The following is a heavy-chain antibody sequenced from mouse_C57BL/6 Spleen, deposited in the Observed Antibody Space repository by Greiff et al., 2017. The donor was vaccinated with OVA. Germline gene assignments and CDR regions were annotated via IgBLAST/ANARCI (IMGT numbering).Heavy chain of an antibody. V-gene: IGHV1-78*01. CDR1: GYTFTDHT. CDR3: ARWRLSEYYFDY. CDR2: IYPRDGST. J-gene: IGHJ2*01. Sequence: VKLMESDAELVKPGASVKISCKVSGYTFTDHTIHWMKQRPEQGLEWIGYIYPRDGSTKYNEKFKGKATLTADKSSSTAYMQLNSLTSEDSAVYFCARWRLSEYYFDYWGQGTTLTVSS.